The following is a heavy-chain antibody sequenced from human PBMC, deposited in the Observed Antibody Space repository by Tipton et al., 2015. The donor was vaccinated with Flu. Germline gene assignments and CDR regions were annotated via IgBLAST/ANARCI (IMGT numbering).Heavy chain of an antibody. V-gene: IGHV4-39*07. J-gene: IGHJ5*02. D-gene: IGHD4-11*01. Sequence: TLSLTCTVSGGSVRSGSYYWGWIRQPPGKGLEWIGNIFRTGNTYHNPSLKSRVTISINTSKNQFSLKVFSVTAADTAVYYCARRYYSNYVSDPKNWFDPWGRGSLVTVSS. CDR1: GGSVRSGSYY. CDR3: ARRYYSNYVSDPKNWFDP. CDR2: IFRTGNT.